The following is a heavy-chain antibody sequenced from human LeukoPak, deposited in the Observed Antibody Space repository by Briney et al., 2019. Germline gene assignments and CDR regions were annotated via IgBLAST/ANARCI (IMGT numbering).Heavy chain of an antibody. Sequence: GGSLRLSCAASGFTFDDYGMSWVRQAPGKGLEWVSGINWNGGSTGYADCVKGRFTISRDNAKNSLYLQMNSLRAEDTALYYCARSLNGGSCSSPWGYWGQGTLVTVSS. CDR2: INWNGGST. J-gene: IGHJ4*02. CDR1: GFTFDDYG. CDR3: ARSLNGGSCSSPWGY. D-gene: IGHD2-15*01. V-gene: IGHV3-20*04.